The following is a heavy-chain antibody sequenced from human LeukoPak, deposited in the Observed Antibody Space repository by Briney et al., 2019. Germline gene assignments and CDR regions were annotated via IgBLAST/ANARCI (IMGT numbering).Heavy chain of an antibody. CDR2: GDGDGSHS. CDR1: GFTLGNYW. Sequence: GGSLRLSCAASGFTLGNYWMHWVRQAPGKWLVWVSRGDGDGSHSTYADSVKGRFTISRDNAKNTLYLQMNRLTGEDTAVYYCAYSDLCDPWGQGTLVSVSS. D-gene: IGHD4-17*01. J-gene: IGHJ5*02. V-gene: IGHV3-74*03. CDR3: AYSDLCDP.